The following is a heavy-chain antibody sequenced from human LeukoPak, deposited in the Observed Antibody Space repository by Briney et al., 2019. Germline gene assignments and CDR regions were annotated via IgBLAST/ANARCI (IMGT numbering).Heavy chain of an antibody. V-gene: IGHV3-11*04. CDR1: GFTFRDYY. J-gene: IGHJ4*02. CDR2: ISSTGATI. D-gene: IGHD3-10*01. CDR3: ARIYYYGSGSGEY. Sequence: GGSLRLSCAASGFTFRDYYFSWIRQAPGKGLEWISHISSTGATIIYADSVKGRFTISRDDTKNSLYLQMNSLPAEDTADYYCARIYYYGSGSGEYWGQGTLVTVSS.